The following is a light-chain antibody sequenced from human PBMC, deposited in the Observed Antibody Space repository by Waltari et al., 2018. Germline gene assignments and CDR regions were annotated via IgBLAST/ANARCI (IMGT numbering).Light chain of an antibody. Sequence: QTVVTQEPSLSVSPGGTVTLTCALSSGSVSTTSYASWYQQTPGQAPRTLVYKANSRSSGVPYRFPGSILGNKAALTITGAQAEDESDYDCLLYLGSGIFVFGGGTKLTVL. J-gene: IGLJ3*02. CDR3: LLYLGSGIFV. CDR1: SGSVSTTSY. CDR2: KAN. V-gene: IGLV8-61*01.